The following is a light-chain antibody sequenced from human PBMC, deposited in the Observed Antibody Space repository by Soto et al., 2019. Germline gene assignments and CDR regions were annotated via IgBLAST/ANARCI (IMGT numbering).Light chain of an antibody. J-gene: IGLJ1*01. Sequence: QSALTQPASVSGSPGQSITISCTGTSRDVGGYNYVSWYQHHPGKAPKLMTFDVSNRPSGVSNRFSGSKSGNTASPTISGLQPEDEAYYSCSSYTTSNTRQIVFGTGTKVTVL. CDR1: SRDVGGYNY. CDR2: DVS. CDR3: SSYTTSNTRQIV. V-gene: IGLV2-14*03.